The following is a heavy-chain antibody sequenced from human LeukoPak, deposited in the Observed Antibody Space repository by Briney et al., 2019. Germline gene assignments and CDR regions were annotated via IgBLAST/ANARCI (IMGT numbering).Heavy chain of an antibody. CDR1: GFTFSTYS. V-gene: IGHV3-48*01. J-gene: IGHJ4*02. CDR3: ATEMGDY. CDR2: ISSSSSTI. Sequence: GGSLRLSCAASGFTFSTYSMNWVRQAPGKGLEWVSYISSSSSTIYYADSVEGRFTISRDNGKNSLYLQMNSLRAEDTAVYYCATEMGDYWGQGTLVTVSS. D-gene: IGHD2-8*01.